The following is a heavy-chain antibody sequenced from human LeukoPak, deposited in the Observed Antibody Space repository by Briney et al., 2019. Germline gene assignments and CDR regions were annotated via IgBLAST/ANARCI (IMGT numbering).Heavy chain of an antibody. CDR1: GYTFTGYY. Sequence: GASVKVSCKASGYTFTGYYMHWVRQAPGQGLEWMGWINPNSGGTNYAQRFQGRVTMTRDTSISTAYMELSRLRSDDTAVYYCAPTLGSRDNWFDPWGQGTLVTVSS. D-gene: IGHD1-26*01. V-gene: IGHV1-2*02. J-gene: IGHJ5*02. CDR2: INPNSGGT. CDR3: APTLGSRDNWFDP.